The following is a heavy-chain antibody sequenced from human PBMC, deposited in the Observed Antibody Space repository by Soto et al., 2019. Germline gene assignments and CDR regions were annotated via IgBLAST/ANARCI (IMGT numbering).Heavy chain of an antibody. CDR1: GYTFTSYG. D-gene: IGHD3-10*01. CDR2: ISAYNGNT. CDR3: ARGRWLGYYGWLDP. V-gene: IGHV1-18*04. Sequence: HGQLVQSGAEVKKPGASVKVSCKASGYTFTSYGIIWVRQAPGQGLEWMGWISAYNGNTNYAQKLQGRVTMTTDTYTSTAYMELRSLRADDTAVYYCARGRWLGYYGWLDPWGQGTLVTVSS. J-gene: IGHJ5*02.